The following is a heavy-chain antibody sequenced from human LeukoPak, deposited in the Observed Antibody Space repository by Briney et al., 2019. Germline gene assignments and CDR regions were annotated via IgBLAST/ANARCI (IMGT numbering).Heavy chain of an antibody. CDR1: GFTFSTYW. Sequence: GGSLRLSCAASGFTFSTYWMSWGRQAPGKGLEWVANIKHDGNEKYYVDSVKGRFTISRDNAKNSLYLQMNSLRVEDTALYHCARKGLGGELGGFDSWGQGTLVTVSS. CDR2: IKHDGNEK. J-gene: IGHJ4*02. V-gene: IGHV3-7*03. CDR3: ARKGLGGELGGFDS. D-gene: IGHD1-7*01.